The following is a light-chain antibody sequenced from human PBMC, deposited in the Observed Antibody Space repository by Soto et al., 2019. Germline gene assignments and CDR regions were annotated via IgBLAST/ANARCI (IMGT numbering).Light chain of an antibody. J-gene: IGKJ3*01. Sequence: DLQMTQSPSSLSASVGDRVTITCRASQSIGIYLNWYQQEPGKAPKLLIYAASTLQSGVPLRFSGSGSGTDFTLSIGSLQPEDFATYFCQQSYTTPFTFGPGTKVDIK. V-gene: IGKV1-39*01. CDR3: QQSYTTPFT. CDR2: AAS. CDR1: QSIGIY.